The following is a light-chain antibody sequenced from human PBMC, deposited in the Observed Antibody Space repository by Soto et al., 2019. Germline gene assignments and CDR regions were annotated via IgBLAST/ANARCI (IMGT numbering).Light chain of an antibody. V-gene: IGLV2-14*01. CDR2: DVS. CDR1: SGDVGAYNY. CDR3: SSYTTSGTRV. Sequence: QSVLTQPASVSGSPGQSITISCTGTSGDVGAYNYVSWYRQSPGQVPKLIIYDVSNRPSGVSNRFSGSRSGNTASLTISRLQAEDEADYYCSSYTTSGTRVFGGGTKVTVL. J-gene: IGLJ3*02.